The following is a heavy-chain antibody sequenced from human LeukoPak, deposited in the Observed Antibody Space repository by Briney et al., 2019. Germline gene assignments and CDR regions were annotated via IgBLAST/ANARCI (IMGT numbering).Heavy chain of an antibody. CDR2: ISAYNGNT. D-gene: IGHD2-15*01. CDR3: ARETGYCSGGSRYLDY. J-gene: IGHJ4*02. CDR1: GYTFTGYY. V-gene: IGHV1-18*04. Sequence: ASVKVSCKASGYTFTGYYMHWVRQAPGQGLEWMGWISAYNGNTNYAQKLQGRVTMTTDTSTSTAYMELRSLRSDDTAVYYCARETGYCSGGSRYLDYWGQGTLVTVSS.